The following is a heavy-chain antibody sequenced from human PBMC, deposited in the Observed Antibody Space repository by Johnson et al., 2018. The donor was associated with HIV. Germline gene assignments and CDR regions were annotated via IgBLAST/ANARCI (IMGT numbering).Heavy chain of an antibody. J-gene: IGHJ3*02. V-gene: IGHV3-30*18. CDR2: ISYDGSEN. CDR1: GFTFSAYG. Sequence: QVQLVESGGGVVQPGRSLRLSCAASGFTFSAYGIHWVRQAPGKGLEWVAVISYDGSENNYADSVKGRFTISRDNSENTLYLQMNSPRAEDTAVYYCAKDEGKGLRDLEGYACDIGGQGTMVTVSS. CDR3: AKDEGKGLRDLEGYACDI. D-gene: IGHD3-22*01.